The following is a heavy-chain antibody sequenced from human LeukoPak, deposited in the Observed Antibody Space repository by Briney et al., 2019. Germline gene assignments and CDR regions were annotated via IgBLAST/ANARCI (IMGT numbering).Heavy chain of an antibody. J-gene: IGHJ6*03. CDR2: IYTSGST. Sequence: SQTLSLTCTVSGGSISSGSYYWSWIRQPAGKGLEWIGRIYTSGSTNYNPSLKSRVTISVDTSKNQFSLKLSSVTAADTAVYYCARDYPLGATSYYYYMDVWGKGTTVTISS. CDR3: ARDYPLGATSYYYYMDV. CDR1: GGSISSGSYY. V-gene: IGHV4-61*02. D-gene: IGHD3-16*01.